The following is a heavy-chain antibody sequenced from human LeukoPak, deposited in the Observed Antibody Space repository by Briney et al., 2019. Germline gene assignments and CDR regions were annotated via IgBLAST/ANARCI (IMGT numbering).Heavy chain of an antibody. D-gene: IGHD5-18*01. J-gene: IGHJ6*02. Sequence: GGSLRLSCAASGFTFSSYAMHWVRQAPGKGLEWVAVISYDGSNKYYADSVKGRFTISRDNSKNTLYLQMNSLRAEDTAVYYCARDTVAMVPHTNIYGMDVWGQGTTVTVSS. CDR1: GFTFSSYA. CDR3: ARDTVAMVPHTNIYGMDV. V-gene: IGHV3-30-3*01. CDR2: ISYDGSNK.